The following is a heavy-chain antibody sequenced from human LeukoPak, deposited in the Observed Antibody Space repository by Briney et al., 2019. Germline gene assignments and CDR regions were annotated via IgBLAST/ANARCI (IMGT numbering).Heavy chain of an antibody. CDR1: SGSISRSSYY. CDR2: IYYSGIT. CDR3: ARTYNWFDP. V-gene: IGHV4-39*07. Sequence: SETLSLTCTVSSGSISRSSYYWGWIRQPPGKGLEWIGNIYYSGITYYNPSLKSRVTISVDTSKNQFSLRLRSVTAADTAVYYCARTYNWFDPWGQGTLVTVSS. J-gene: IGHJ5*02.